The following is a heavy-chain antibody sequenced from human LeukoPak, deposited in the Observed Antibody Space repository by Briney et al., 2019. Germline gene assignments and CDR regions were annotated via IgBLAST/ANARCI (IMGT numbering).Heavy chain of an antibody. D-gene: IGHD3-22*01. CDR3: ARDHNSYYDSSGYHYFDS. CDR2: IKQDGSGK. Sequence: GALRLSCAASGFTFSTYAMSWVRQAPGKGLEWVANIKQDGSGKYYVDSVTGRFTISRDNANNSLYLQMNSLRVEDTAVYYCARDHNSYYDSSGYHYFDSWGQGTLVTVSS. CDR1: GFTFSTYA. V-gene: IGHV3-7*01. J-gene: IGHJ4*02.